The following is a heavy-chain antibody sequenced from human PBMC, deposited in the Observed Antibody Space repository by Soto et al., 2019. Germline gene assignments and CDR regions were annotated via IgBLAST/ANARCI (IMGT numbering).Heavy chain of an antibody. CDR2: ISGSGGST. D-gene: IGHD2-15*01. CDR1: GFTFSSYA. CDR3: ARPRICSGGSCYGHYFDY. Sequence: PGGSLRLSCAASGFTFSSYAMSWVRQAPGKGLEWVSAISGSGGSTYYADSVKGRFTISRDNSKNTLYLQMNSLRAEDTAVYYCARPRICSGGSCYGHYFDYWGQGTLVTVS. V-gene: IGHV3-23*01. J-gene: IGHJ4*02.